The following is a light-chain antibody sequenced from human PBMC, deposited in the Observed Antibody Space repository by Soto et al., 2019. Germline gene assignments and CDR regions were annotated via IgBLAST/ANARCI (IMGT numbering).Light chain of an antibody. CDR3: SSKRDSSTLFV. CDR1: SSNVGAYNY. J-gene: IGLJ1*01. Sequence: QSLPTQPASVSRTPGQSIPISCTGTSSNVGAYNYVSWYQHHPGKVHHLLIYDVTNRPSGVSDRFSGSKSGNTASLTISGLQAEDEADYYCSSKRDSSTLFVFGTGTKVTVL. CDR2: DVT. V-gene: IGLV2-14*03.